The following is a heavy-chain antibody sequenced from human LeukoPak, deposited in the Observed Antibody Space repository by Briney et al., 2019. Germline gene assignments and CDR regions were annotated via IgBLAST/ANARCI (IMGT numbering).Heavy chain of an antibody. CDR3: ARDLGYSFVDY. Sequence: ASVKASCKASGYTFTGYYMHWVRQAPGQGREWMGWINPNSGGTNYAQKFQGRVTMTRDTSISTAYMELSRLRSDDTAVYYCARDLGYSFVDYWGQGTLVTVSS. D-gene: IGHD1-1*01. CDR2: INPNSGGT. CDR1: GYTFTGYY. V-gene: IGHV1-2*02. J-gene: IGHJ4*02.